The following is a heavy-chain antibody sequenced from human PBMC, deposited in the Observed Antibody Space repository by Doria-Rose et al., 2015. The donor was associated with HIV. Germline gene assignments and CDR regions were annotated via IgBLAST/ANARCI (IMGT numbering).Heavy chain of an antibody. V-gene: IGHV3-21*03. J-gene: IGHJ5*02. CDR2: ISSSSSYM. CDR3: VRDLTPATPYNWFDP. Sequence: ISSSSSYMYYADSVKGRFTVSRDNAKNSLYLQMDSLRADDTGIYYCVRDLTPATPYNWFDPWGQGTPVTVSS. D-gene: IGHD4-17*01.